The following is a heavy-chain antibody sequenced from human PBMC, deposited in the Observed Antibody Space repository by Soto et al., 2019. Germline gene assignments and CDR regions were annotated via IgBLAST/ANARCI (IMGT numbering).Heavy chain of an antibody. D-gene: IGHD2-2*01. V-gene: IGHV4-59*01. CDR2: IYYSGST. J-gene: IGHJ6*03. CDR3: ARVEVPYYDYYYMDV. Sequence: SETLSLTCTVSGGSISSYYRSCIRQPPGKGLEWIGYIYYSGSTNYNPSLKSRVTISVDTSKNQFSLKLSSVTAADTAVYYCARVEVPYYDYYYMDVWGKGTTVTVSS. CDR1: GGSISSYY.